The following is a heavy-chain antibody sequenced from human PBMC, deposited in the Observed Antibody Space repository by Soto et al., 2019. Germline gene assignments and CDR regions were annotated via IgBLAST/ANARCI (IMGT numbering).Heavy chain of an antibody. V-gene: IGHV1-69*06. D-gene: IGHD4-17*01. CDR3: ASPALKTPTAVTNYYYYYGIDV. J-gene: IGHJ6*02. Sequence: QVQLVQSGAEVKKPGSSVKVSCKASGGTFSSYAISWVRQAPGPGLEWMGGIIPIFGTANYAQKFQGRVTITAHKPTNTAYMELNSLRAEDTAVYYCASPALKTPTAVTNYYYYYGIDVWGQGTTVTFAS. CDR1: GGTFSSYA. CDR2: IIPIFGTA.